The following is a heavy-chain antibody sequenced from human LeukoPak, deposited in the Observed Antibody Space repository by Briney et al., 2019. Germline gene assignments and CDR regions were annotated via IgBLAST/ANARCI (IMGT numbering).Heavy chain of an antibody. J-gene: IGHJ4*02. D-gene: IGHD6-13*01. CDR3: ARDRPYSSSWYTIDY. Sequence: PSQTLSLTCTVSGGSISSGDYWSWIRQHPEKGLEWIGYIYYTGSTFYTPSLKSRVTISLDTSKNQFSLRLSSVTAADTAVYYCARDRPYSSSWYTIDYWGQGTLVTVSS. CDR1: GGSISSGDY. V-gene: IGHV4-31*03. CDR2: IYYTGST.